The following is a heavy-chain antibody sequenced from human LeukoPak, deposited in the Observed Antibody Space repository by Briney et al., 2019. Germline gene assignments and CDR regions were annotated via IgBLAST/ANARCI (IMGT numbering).Heavy chain of an antibody. CDR2: IYSGGST. CDR3: ARDSSTMEVYFQH. Sequence: GGSLRLSCAASGFTVSSNYMSWVRQAPGKGLEWVSVIYSGGSTYYADSVKGRFTISRDNSKNTLYLQMNSLRAEDTAVYYCARDSSTMEVYFQHWGQGTLVAVSS. CDR1: GFTVSSNY. V-gene: IGHV3-53*01. D-gene: IGHD3-10*01. J-gene: IGHJ1*01.